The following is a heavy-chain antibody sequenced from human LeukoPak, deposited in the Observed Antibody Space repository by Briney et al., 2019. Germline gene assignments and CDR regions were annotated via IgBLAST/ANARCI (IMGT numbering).Heavy chain of an antibody. V-gene: IGHV3-23*01. CDR1: GFTFSSYA. Sequence: GGSLRLSCAASGFTFSSYAMSWVRQGPGKGLEWVSAISGSGGSTYYADSVKGRFTISRDNSKNTLYLQMNSLRAEDTAVYYCAKLHDYGDYYFDYWGQGTLVTVSS. J-gene: IGHJ4*02. CDR3: AKLHDYGDYYFDY. CDR2: ISGSGGST. D-gene: IGHD4-17*01.